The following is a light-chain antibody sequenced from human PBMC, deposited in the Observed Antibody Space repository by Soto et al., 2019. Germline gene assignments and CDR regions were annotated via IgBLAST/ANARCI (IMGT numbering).Light chain of an antibody. CDR1: KLGEKF. Sequence: SSELTQPPSVSVSPGQTARISCSGDKLGEKFACWYQQRPGQSPVVVIYEDKKRPLAIPERFSGSNSGNTATLTISGTEAMDEADYYCQTWDNNTVVLGGGTKLTVL. CDR3: QTWDNNTVV. CDR2: EDK. V-gene: IGLV3-1*01. J-gene: IGLJ2*01.